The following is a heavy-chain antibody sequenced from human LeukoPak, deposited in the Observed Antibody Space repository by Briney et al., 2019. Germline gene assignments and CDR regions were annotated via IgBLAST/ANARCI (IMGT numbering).Heavy chain of an antibody. CDR3: ATDSPETAAFDY. Sequence: GGSLRLSCTACGFILSTYSMKGVRQAPGKGREGVSYIVGCSSNIYYPVSVKGRFTISRHNAKNSLYLQLDSLRAEDPAVYYCATDSPETAAFDYWGQGTLVTVSS. J-gene: IGHJ4*02. D-gene: IGHD1-1*01. CDR1: GFILSTYS. CDR2: IVGCSSNI. V-gene: IGHV3-48*04.